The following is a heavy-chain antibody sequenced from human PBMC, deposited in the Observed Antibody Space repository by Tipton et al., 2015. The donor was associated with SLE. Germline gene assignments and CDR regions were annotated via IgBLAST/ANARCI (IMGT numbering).Heavy chain of an antibody. D-gene: IGHD3-10*01. CDR2: IYYSGST. Sequence: LSLTCTVSGGSISSSSYYWGWIRQPPGKGLEWIGSIYYSGSTYYNPSLKSRVTISVDTSKNQFSLKLSSVTAADTAVYYCASLRTEYYYGSRADYWGQGTLVTVSS. J-gene: IGHJ4*02. CDR1: GGSISSSSYY. CDR3: ASLRTEYYYGSRADY. V-gene: IGHV4-39*07.